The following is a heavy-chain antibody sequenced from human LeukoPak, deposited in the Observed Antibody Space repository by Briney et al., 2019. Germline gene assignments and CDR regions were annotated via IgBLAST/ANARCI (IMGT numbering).Heavy chain of an antibody. D-gene: IGHD3-10*01. J-gene: IGHJ4*02. CDR1: GFPFRINA. Sequence: PGGSLRLSCAASGFPFRINAMSWVRQAPGKGLEWVSGISGTGGGTFYADSVKGRFSISRDDSINTLYLQMSSLRAEDTAVYYCARFRGSGSHTLYSFDYWGQGSLVTVSS. CDR2: ISGTGGGT. CDR3: ARFRGSGSHTLYSFDY. V-gene: IGHV3-23*01.